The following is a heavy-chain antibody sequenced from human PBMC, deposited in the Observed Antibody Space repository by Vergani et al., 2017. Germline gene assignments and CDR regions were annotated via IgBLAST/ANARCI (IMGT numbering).Heavy chain of an antibody. J-gene: IGHJ6*03. CDR3: ARDPRQQLVGYYYYYMDV. Sequence: EVQLLESGGGLVQPGGSLRLSCAASGFTFSSYAMSWVRQAPGKGLEWVSAISGSGGSTYYADSVKGRFTISRDNAKNSLYLQMNSLRAEDTAVYYCARDPRQQLVGYYYYYMDVWGKGTTVTVSS. D-gene: IGHD6-13*01. V-gene: IGHV3-23*01. CDR1: GFTFSSYA. CDR2: ISGSGGST.